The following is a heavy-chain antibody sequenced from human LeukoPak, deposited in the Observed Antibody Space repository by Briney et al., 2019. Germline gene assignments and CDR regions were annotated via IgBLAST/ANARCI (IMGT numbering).Heavy chain of an antibody. V-gene: IGHV1-18*01. CDR1: GYTFTSYG. Sequence: VASVKVSCKASGYTFTSYGISWVRQAPGQGLEWMGWISAYNGNTNYAQKLQGRVTMTTDTSTSTAYMELRSLRSDDTAVYYCAITPGAVAGIMDLDYWGQGTLVTVSS. CDR2: ISAYNGNT. J-gene: IGHJ4*02. CDR3: AITPGAVAGIMDLDY. D-gene: IGHD6-19*01.